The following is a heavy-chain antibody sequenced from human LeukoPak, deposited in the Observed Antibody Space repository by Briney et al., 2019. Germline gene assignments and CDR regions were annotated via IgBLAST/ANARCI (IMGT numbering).Heavy chain of an antibody. V-gene: IGHV1-69*13. CDR3: ARVGIGISAPPDY. Sequence: GASVKVSCKASGGTSSSYAISWVRQAPGQGLEWMGGIIPIFGTANYAQKFQGRVTITADESTSTAYMELSSLRSEDTAVYYCARVGIGISAPPDYWGQGTLVTVSS. J-gene: IGHJ4*02. CDR2: IIPIFGTA. CDR1: GGTSSSYA. D-gene: IGHD2-21*01.